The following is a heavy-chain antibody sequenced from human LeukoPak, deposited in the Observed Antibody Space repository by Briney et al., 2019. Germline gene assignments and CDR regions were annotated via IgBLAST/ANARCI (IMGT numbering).Heavy chain of an antibody. Sequence: GASVKVSCKASGYIFTAYYLHWARQAPGQGLEWMGGIIPIFGTANYAQKFQGRVTITADKSTSTAYMELSSLRSEDTAVYYCARDITMAYGMDVWGKGTTVTVSS. CDR1: GYIFTAYY. J-gene: IGHJ6*04. CDR2: IIPIFGTA. CDR3: ARDITMAYGMDV. V-gene: IGHV1-69*06. D-gene: IGHD3-10*01.